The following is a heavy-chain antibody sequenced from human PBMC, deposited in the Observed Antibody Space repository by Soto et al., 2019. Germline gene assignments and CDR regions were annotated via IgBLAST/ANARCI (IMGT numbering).Heavy chain of an antibody. J-gene: IGHJ6*02. CDR3: ARGVAGTYYYGMDF. Sequence: PGGSMRLSCAASGFTFSDYYMSWIRKAPEKGLEWVSYISSSGSTIYYADSVKGRFTISRDNAKNSLYLQMNSLRAEDTAVYYCARGVAGTYYYGMDFSGQGTTVTVAS. D-gene: IGHD6-19*01. CDR2: ISSSGSTI. V-gene: IGHV3-11*01. CDR1: GFTFSDYY.